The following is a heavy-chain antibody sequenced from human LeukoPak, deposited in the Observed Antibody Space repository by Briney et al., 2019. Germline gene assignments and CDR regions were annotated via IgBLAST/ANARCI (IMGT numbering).Heavy chain of an antibody. CDR2: ISAYNGNT. J-gene: IGHJ4*02. D-gene: IGHD1-1*01. V-gene: IGHV1-18*01. Sequence: ASVKVSCKASGYTFTSYGISWVRQAPGQGLEWMGWISAYNGNTNYAQKLQGRVTMTRDTSISTAYMELSRLRSDDTAVYYCARGLRYNWNAPDYWGQGTLVTVSS. CDR1: GYTFTSYG. CDR3: ARGLRYNWNAPDY.